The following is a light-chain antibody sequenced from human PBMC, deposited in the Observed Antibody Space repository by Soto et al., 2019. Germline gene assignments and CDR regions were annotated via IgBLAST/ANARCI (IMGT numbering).Light chain of an antibody. CDR2: AAS. V-gene: IGKV1-8*01. Sequence: AIRMTQSPSSFSASTGDRVTITCRASQGISSYLAWYQQKPGKAPKLLIYAASTLQSGVPSRFSGSGSGTDFTLTIRCLQSEDFATYYFQQYYSYPSFGQGTKVEIK. CDR1: QGISSY. CDR3: QQYYSYPS. J-gene: IGKJ1*01.